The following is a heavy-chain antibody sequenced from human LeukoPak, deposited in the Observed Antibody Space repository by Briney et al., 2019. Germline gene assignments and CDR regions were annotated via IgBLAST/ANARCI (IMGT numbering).Heavy chain of an antibody. V-gene: IGHV4-38-2*02. Sequence: SETLSLTCTVSGYSISSGYYWGWVRQPPGKGLEWIGSIYYSGSTYYNPSLKSRVTISVDTSKNQFSLKLSSVTAADTAVYYCARQTTGGGAVYYYMDVWGKGTTVTVSS. D-gene: IGHD1-1*01. CDR3: ARQTTGGGAVYYYMDV. J-gene: IGHJ6*03. CDR2: IYYSGST. CDR1: GYSISSGYY.